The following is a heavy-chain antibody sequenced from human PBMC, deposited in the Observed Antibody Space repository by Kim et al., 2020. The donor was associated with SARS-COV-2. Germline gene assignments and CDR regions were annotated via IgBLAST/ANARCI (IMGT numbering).Heavy chain of an antibody. CDR2: IKTKGEGGTT. CDR1: GFTFSSAR. J-gene: IGHJ4*02. Sequence: GGSLRLSCAASGFTFSSARVTWVRQAPGKGLEWVGRIKTKGEGGTTYFAAPVNGRFSISRDDSISTVYLQMSSLRDEDTAMYYCFTRDVVFWGQGSLVTVSS. D-gene: IGHD2-15*01. V-gene: IGHV3-15*01. CDR3: FTRDVVF.